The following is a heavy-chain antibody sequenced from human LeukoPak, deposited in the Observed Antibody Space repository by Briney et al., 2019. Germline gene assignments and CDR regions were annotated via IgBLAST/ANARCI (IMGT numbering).Heavy chain of an antibody. V-gene: IGHV1-46*01. Sequence: GASVKVSCKASGYTFTNYYIHWVRQAPGQGPEWMGLINPSGGSTSYAQKFQGRVTMTRDTSTSTVYMELSSLRSEGTAVYYCARLIVSGGYFDYWGQGTLVTVSS. CDR2: INPSGGST. J-gene: IGHJ4*02. D-gene: IGHD2-21*01. CDR3: ARLIVSGGYFDY. CDR1: GYTFTNYY.